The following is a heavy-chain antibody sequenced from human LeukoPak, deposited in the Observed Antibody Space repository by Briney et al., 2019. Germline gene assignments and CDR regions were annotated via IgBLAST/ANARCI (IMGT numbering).Heavy chain of an antibody. D-gene: IGHD6-19*01. CDR3: ARASQWLAFDY. CDR1: GFTFTSYN. J-gene: IGHJ4*02. Sequence: PGGSLRLSCAASGFTFTSYNMNWVRQAPGRGLEWVSCISTGGSYIYYVDSVKGRFTISRDNSENTLYLHMNSLRDEDTAVYFCARASQWLAFDYWGQGTLVTVSS. V-gene: IGHV3-21*01. CDR2: ISTGGSYI.